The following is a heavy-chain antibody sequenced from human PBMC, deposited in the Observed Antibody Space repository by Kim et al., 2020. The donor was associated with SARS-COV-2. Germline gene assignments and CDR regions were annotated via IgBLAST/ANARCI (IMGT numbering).Heavy chain of an antibody. J-gene: IGHJ4*02. CDR2: MNPNSGNT. V-gene: IGHV1-8*01. Sequence: ASVKVSCKASGYTFTSYDINWVRQATGQGLEWMGWMNPNSGNTGYAQKFQGRVTMTRNTSISTAYMELSSLRSEDTAVYYCARVPRGHGYGKFDYWGQGTLVTVSS. D-gene: IGHD5-18*01. CDR1: GYTFTSYD. CDR3: ARVPRGHGYGKFDY.